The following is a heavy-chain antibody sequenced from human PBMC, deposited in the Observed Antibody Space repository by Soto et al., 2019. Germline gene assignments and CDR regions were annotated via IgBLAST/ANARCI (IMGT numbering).Heavy chain of an antibody. Sequence: VTLRLSGAASGVFFDNVGMTWARQAQRPGREWNSSISGGGFKKYYADSVKGPFTIYSDNSKSTVDVESNNLSAEDPAVNQCAKSVPVELVPLVTVAWFAPWGKGSVVTV. CDR3: AKSVPVELVPLVTVAWFAP. J-gene: IGHJ5*02. D-gene: IGHD2-2*01. CDR1: GVFFDNVG. CDR2: ISGGGFKK. V-gene: IGHV3-23*01.